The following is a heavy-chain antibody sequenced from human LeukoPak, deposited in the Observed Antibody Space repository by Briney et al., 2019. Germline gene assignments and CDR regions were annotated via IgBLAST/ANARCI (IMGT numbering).Heavy chain of an antibody. CDR3: ARGPGAYCGGDCSDY. V-gene: IGHV3-53*04. Sequence: GSLRLSCAASGFTVSSNYMSWVRQAPGKGLEWVSVIYSGGSTYYADSVKGRFTISRHNSKNTLYLQMNSLRAEDTAVYYCARGPGAYCGGDCSDYWGQGTLVTVSS. CDR2: IYSGGST. CDR1: GFTVSSNY. J-gene: IGHJ4*02. D-gene: IGHD2-21*01.